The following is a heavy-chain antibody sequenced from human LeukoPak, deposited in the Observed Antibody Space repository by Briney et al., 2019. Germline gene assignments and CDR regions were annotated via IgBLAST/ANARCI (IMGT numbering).Heavy chain of an antibody. Sequence: GGSLRLSCAASGFPFSSYWMSWVRQAPGKGLEWVANIKQDGSEKYYVDSVKGRFTISRDNAKNSLYLQMNSLRAEDTAVYYCARVEVWDYYDSSGDFDYWGQGTLVTVSS. J-gene: IGHJ4*02. CDR2: IKQDGSEK. D-gene: IGHD3-22*01. V-gene: IGHV3-7*01. CDR1: GFPFSSYW. CDR3: ARVEVWDYYDSSGDFDY.